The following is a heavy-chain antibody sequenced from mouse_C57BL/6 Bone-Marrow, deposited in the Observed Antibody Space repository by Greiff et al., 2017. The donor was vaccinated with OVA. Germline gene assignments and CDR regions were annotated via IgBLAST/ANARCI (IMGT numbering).Heavy chain of an antibody. Sequence: QVQLQQPGAELVKPGASVKLSCKASGYTFTSYWMHWVKQRPGQGLEWIGMIHPNSGSTNYNEKFKSKATLTVDKSTSTAYMQLSSLTSEDSAVYYCTSIYYDYDGCAYWGQGTLVTVSA. D-gene: IGHD2-4*01. V-gene: IGHV1-64*01. CDR3: TSIYYDYDGCAY. CDR1: GYTFTSYW. J-gene: IGHJ3*01. CDR2: IHPNSGST.